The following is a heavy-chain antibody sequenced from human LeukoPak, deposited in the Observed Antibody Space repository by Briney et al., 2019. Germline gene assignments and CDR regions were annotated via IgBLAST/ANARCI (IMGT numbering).Heavy chain of an antibody. D-gene: IGHD4-17*01. J-gene: IGHJ4*02. CDR1: GYTFTKYG. CDR3: ARTGIDYGDYGLLDY. V-gene: IGHV1-18*01. CDR2: ISAYNGHT. Sequence: GASVKVSCKASGYTFTKYGITWVRQAPGQGTEWGGWISAYNGHTESAQKFQGRVTMTTDTSTNTAYMELRSLRSDDTAVYYCARTGIDYGDYGLLDYWGQGSLVTVSS.